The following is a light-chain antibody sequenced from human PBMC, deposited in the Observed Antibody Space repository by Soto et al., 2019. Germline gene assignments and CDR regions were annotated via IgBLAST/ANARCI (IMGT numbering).Light chain of an antibody. CDR1: QSVGTY. V-gene: IGKV3-11*01. CDR3: QHRSIWPPA. Sequence: EIVMTQSPATLSLSPGERATLSCRASQSVGTYLAWYQQKPGQAPRLLIYDSSKRAADIPARFSGSGSGTDFTLTNSSLEPEDFAVYYCQHRSIWPPAFGGGTKVEIK. CDR2: DSS. J-gene: IGKJ4*01.